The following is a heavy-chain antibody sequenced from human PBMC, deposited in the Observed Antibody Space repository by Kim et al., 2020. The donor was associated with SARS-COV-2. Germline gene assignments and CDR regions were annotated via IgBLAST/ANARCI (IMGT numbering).Heavy chain of an antibody. V-gene: IGHV1-69*04. D-gene: IGHD3-16*02. CDR3: AKMDYVWGSYRSPMGDWFDP. CDR2: IIPIFGIA. CDR1: GGTFSSYA. J-gene: IGHJ5*02. Sequence: SVKVSCKASGGTFSSYAISWVRQAPGQGLEWMGRIIPIFGIANYAQKFQGRVTITADKSTSTAYMELSSLRSEDTAVYYCAKMDYVWGSYRSPMGDWFDPWGQGTLVTVSS.